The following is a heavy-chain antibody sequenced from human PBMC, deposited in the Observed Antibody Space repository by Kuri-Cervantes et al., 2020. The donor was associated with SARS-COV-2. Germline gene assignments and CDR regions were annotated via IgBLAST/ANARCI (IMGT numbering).Heavy chain of an antibody. D-gene: IGHD3-10*01. J-gene: IGHJ4*02. CDR2: IYPGDSDA. V-gene: IGHV5-51*01. CDR1: GYTFTNYW. Sequence: GESLKISCKTSGYTFTNYWIGWVRQMPGRGLEWMGIIYPGDSDARYSPSFQGQVIISADKSIRTAYLRWSSLKASDSAMYYCASSSGAYWGQGTLVTVSS. CDR3: ASSSGAY.